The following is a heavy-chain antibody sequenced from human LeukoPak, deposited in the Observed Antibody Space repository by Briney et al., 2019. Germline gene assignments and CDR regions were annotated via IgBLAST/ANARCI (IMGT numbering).Heavy chain of an antibody. CDR3: AIGPGPTYLGRGHWIDP. V-gene: IGHV3-23*01. Sequence: GGPLRLPCAPSGLTSSVYTMNGVPQSPGKGLEWVSGFSVSDESTYYADPVKGGFPIYRDKSNNMLYLQMNSLRAEDTAVYYCAIGPGPTYLGRGHWIDPWGQGTLVIVSS. CDR2: FSVSDEST. J-gene: IGHJ5*02. D-gene: IGHD3-10*01. CDR1: GLTSSVYT.